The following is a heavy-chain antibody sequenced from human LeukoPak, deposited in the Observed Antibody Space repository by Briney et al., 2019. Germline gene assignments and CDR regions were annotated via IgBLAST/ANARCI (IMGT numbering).Heavy chain of an antibody. D-gene: IGHD1-14*01. Sequence: GASVKVSCKASGYTFTSYAMHWVRQAPGQRLEWMGWINAGNGNTKYSQKFQGRVTITRDTSASTAYMELSSLRSEVTAVYYCARDHREEGMDVWGQGTTVTVSS. CDR3: ARDHREEGMDV. J-gene: IGHJ6*02. CDR1: GYTFTSYA. V-gene: IGHV1-3*01. CDR2: INAGNGNT.